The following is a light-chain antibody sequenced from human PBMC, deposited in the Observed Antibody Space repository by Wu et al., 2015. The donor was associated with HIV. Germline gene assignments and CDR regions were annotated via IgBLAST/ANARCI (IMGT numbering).Light chain of an antibody. V-gene: IGKV3-11*01. CDR2: DAS. J-gene: IGKJ5*01. CDR1: RSVSGT. Sequence: EIVLRQFPSTQSLSPGETATLSCRASRSVSGTLAWYQQKPGQAPRLLIFDASTRATGVPARFSGSGSVTDFTLTISSLEPEDFAVYYCQQHSNWPLTFGQGTRLDIK. CDR3: QQHSNWPLT.